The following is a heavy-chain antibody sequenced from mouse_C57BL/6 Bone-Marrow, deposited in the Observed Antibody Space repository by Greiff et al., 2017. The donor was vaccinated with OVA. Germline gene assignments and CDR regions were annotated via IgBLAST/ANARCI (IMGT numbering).Heavy chain of an antibody. CDR2: IDPSDSYT. V-gene: IGHV1-69*01. CDR3: ARRASYGSSHYWYFDV. CDR1: GYTFTSYW. J-gene: IGHJ1*03. Sequence: QVQLQQPGAELVMPGASVKLSCKASGYTFTSYWMHWVKQRPGQGLEWIGEIDPSDSYTNYNQKFKGKSTLTVEKSSSTAYMQLSSLTSEDSAVYYCARRASYGSSHYWYFDVWGTGTTVTVSS. D-gene: IGHD1-1*01.